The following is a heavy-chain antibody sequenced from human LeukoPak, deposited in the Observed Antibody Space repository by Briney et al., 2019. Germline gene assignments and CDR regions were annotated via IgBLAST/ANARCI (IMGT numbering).Heavy chain of an antibody. J-gene: IGHJ3*01. Sequence: PGGSLRLSCVASGFTFSDYAMTGVRQAPGKGVEWVSSTGPVHYADSVKGRFTISRDDSKNTLFLQMNSLRAEDTAIYYCAKDSFSYNGIFDALDVWGQGTMVTVSS. CDR1: GFTFSDYA. V-gene: IGHV3-23*01. CDR2: TGPV. CDR3: AKDSFSYNGIFDALDV. D-gene: IGHD2-8*01.